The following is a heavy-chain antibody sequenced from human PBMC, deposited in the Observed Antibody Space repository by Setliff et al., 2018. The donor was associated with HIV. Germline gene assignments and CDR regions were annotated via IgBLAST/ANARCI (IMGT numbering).Heavy chain of an antibody. Sequence: SETLSLTCAVYGGSFTGYHWSWIRQPPGKGLEWIGEINHSGSANYNPSLKTRVTVSVDTSNNQFSLSLTSVTAADTAVYHCARHTAPYSSGFYSVAAWFDPWGQGTLVTVSS. J-gene: IGHJ5*02. V-gene: IGHV4-34*01. CDR3: ARHTAPYSSGFYSVAAWFDP. CDR2: INHSGSA. D-gene: IGHD6-19*01. CDR1: GGSFTGYH.